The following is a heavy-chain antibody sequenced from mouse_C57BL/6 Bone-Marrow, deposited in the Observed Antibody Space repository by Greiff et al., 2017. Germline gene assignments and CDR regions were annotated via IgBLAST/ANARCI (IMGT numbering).Heavy chain of an antibody. Sequence: VQLQQSGPELVKPGASVKISCKASGYSFTGYYMNWVKQSPEKSLEWIGEINPSTGGTTYNQKFKAKATLTVDKSSSTAYMQLKSLTSEDSAVYYCAFYYGSIHWYFDVWGTGTTVTVSS. D-gene: IGHD1-1*01. J-gene: IGHJ1*03. CDR2: INPSTGGT. CDR3: AFYYGSIHWYFDV. CDR1: GYSFTGYY. V-gene: IGHV1-42*01.